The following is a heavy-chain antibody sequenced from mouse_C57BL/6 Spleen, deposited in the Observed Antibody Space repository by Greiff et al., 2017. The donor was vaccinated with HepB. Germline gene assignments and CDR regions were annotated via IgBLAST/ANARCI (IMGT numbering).Heavy chain of an antibody. CDR1: GYAFTNYL. Sequence: QVQLQQSGAELVRPGTSVKVSCKASGYAFTNYLIEWVKQRPGQGLEWIGVINPGSGGTNYNEKFKGKATLTADKSSSTAYMQLSSLTSEDSAVYFCAREGGNYEGVWFAYWGQGTLVTVSA. CDR2: INPGSGGT. V-gene: IGHV1-54*01. CDR3: AREGGNYEGVWFAY. D-gene: IGHD2-1*01. J-gene: IGHJ3*01.